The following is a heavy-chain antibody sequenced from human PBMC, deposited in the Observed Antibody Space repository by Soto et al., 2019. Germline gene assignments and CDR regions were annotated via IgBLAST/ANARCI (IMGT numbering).Heavy chain of an antibody. CDR3: ARHVSVSGYQYYFAH. CDR2: IDYSGNT. Sequence: SETLSHSYSVSGGSSISSGYFWGWIRQPPGKGLEWLGNIDYSGNTYYNPSLERRVAISVDTSKNQFSLKLTSVTAVDTAVYYCARHVSVSGYQYYFAHRAQGTPVPVSS. J-gene: IGHJ4*02. CDR1: GGSSISSGYF. D-gene: IGHD5-12*01. V-gene: IGHV4-39*01.